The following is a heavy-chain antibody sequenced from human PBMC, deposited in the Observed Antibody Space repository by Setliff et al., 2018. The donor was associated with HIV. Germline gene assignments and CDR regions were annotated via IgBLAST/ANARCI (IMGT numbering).Heavy chain of an antibody. CDR1: GVSFSNYA. D-gene: IGHD2-15*01. CDR3: ARDCSGGRCYGESR. CDR2: IIPMFGTT. Sequence: GASVKVSCKTSGVSFSNYAISWVRQAPGQGLEWVGGIIPMFGTTNYAQKFQGRVTITADESTSTAYMELRSLRSEDTAVYYCARDCSGGRCYGESRWGQGTLVTVSS. J-gene: IGHJ4*02. V-gene: IGHV1-69*13.